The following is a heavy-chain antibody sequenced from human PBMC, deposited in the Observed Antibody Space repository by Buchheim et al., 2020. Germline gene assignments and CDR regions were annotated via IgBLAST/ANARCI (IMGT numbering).Heavy chain of an antibody. CDR3: ARGGIQLWPSYYYYYGMDV. J-gene: IGHJ6*02. V-gene: IGHV4-34*01. Sequence: QVQLQQWGAGLLKPSETLSLTCAVYGGSFSGYYWSWIRQPPGKGLEWIGEINHSGSTNYNPSLKSRVTISVDTSKTQFYLKLSSVTAADTAVYYCARGGIQLWPSYYYYYGMDVWGQGTT. CDR2: INHSGST. CDR1: GGSFSGYY. D-gene: IGHD5-18*01.